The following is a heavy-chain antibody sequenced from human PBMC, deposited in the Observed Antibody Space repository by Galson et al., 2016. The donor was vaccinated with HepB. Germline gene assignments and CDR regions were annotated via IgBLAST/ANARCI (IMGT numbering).Heavy chain of an antibody. Sequence: SLRLSCAASGFTFSSYGMHWVRQAPGKGLEWVAAISYDGSHQYYADSVKGRFTISRDSPKNTLFLQMNSLRAEDTAVYYCARDRQPFLGSSFGMDVWGKGTTVTVSS. V-gene: IGHV3-30*03. CDR3: ARDRQPFLGSSFGMDV. J-gene: IGHJ6*04. CDR1: GFTFSSYG. CDR2: ISYDGSHQ. D-gene: IGHD2-2*01.